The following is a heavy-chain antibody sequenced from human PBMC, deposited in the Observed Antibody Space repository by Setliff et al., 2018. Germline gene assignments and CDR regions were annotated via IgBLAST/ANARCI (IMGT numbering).Heavy chain of an antibody. V-gene: IGHV4-39*01. D-gene: IGHD1-1*01. J-gene: IGHJ4*02. CDR2: IYHGGDT. Sequence: PSETLSLTCTVSGGSISSSSYYWGWIRQPPGKGLEWIGRIYHGGDTYYNASLKSRLTISVDTSKNQFSLKLRSVTAADTAVYYCARTGTYRYFDYWGQGALVTV. CDR1: GGSISSSSYY. CDR3: ARTGTYRYFDY.